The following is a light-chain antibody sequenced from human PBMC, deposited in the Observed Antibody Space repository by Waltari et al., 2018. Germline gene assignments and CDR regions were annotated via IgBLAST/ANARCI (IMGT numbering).Light chain of an antibody. CDR2: GAS. J-gene: IGKJ1*01. CDR1: QSVSST. V-gene: IGKV3-20*01. CDR3: QHYVSLPAT. Sequence: ELVLTQSPGTLSLSPGERATLSCRASQSVSSTLAWYQQKPGQAPRLLIYGASNRATGSPESVSGGGSGTDFRLTISRLEPEDVAVYYCQHYVSLPATFGQGTKVEIK.